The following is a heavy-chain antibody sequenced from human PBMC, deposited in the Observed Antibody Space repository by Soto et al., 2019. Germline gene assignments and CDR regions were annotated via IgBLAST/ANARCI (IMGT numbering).Heavy chain of an antibody. J-gene: IGHJ4*02. CDR3: SRDLRRYYYDSSGYYEFDY. CDR1: GGTFSSYA. V-gene: IGHV1-69*13. CDR2: IIPIFGTA. Sequence: SVKVSCKASGGTFSSYAISWVRQAPGQGLEWMGGIIPIFGTANYAQKFQGRVTITADESTSTAYMELSSLRSEDTAVYYCSRDLRRYYYDSSGYYEFDYWGQGTLVTVS. D-gene: IGHD3-22*01.